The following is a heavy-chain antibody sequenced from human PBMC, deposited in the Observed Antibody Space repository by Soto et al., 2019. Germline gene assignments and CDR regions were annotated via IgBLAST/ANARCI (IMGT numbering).Heavy chain of an antibody. V-gene: IGHV3-74*01. D-gene: IGHD3-10*01. CDR3: ARGGLGNYYNGY. J-gene: IGHJ4*02. CDR2: IKGDGTIT. Sequence: EVQLVESGGGLVQPGGSLRLSCAASGFTFSRDWMHWVRQSPGKGLVWVSRIKGDGTITNYADSVKGRFTTSRDNAKNTVYLQLNRLTTEDTAVYYCARGGLGNYYNGYWGQVTLVTVSS. CDR1: GFTFSRDW.